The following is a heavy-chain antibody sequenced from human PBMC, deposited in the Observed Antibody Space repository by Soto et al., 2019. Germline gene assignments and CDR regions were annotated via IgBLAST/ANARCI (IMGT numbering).Heavy chain of an antibody. J-gene: IGHJ3*02. D-gene: IGHD3-16*01. CDR3: ARASWGLPARGCLDAFDI. Sequence: GASVKVSCKASGYTFTSYAVHWVRRAPGQRLEWMGWINPGNDNTKYSQNFQGRVTITRDTSASTAYMELSSLKSEDTAVYYCARASWGLPARGCLDAFDIWGQGTMVTGSS. CDR2: INPGNDNT. V-gene: IGHV1-3*01. CDR1: GYTFTSYA.